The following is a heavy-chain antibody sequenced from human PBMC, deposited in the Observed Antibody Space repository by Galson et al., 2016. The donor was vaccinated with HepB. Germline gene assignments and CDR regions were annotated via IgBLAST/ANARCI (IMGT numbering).Heavy chain of an antibody. V-gene: IGHV1-2*02. Sequence: VKVSCKASGYIFSGFYMHWVRQAPGQGLEWMGRINPNSGGTNYAQNFQGRVTMTRDTSINTAYMELSRLTSDDTAVYYCRTGELSPLDYWGQGTLVTVSS. CDR2: INPNSGGT. J-gene: IGHJ4*02. D-gene: IGHD3-16*02. CDR1: GYIFSGFY. CDR3: RTGELSPLDY.